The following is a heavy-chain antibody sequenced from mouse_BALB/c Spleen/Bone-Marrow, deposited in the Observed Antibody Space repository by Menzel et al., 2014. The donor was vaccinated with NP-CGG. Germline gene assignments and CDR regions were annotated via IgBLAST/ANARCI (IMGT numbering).Heavy chain of an antibody. D-gene: IGHD2-10*02. V-gene: IGHV1-37*01. CDR3: GRGAKKYDNYLDY. Sequence: EVKVVESGPELVKPGASVKISCKASGYSFTGYFMNWVKQSHGKSLEWIGRINPYNGETFYNQKLKGKATLTADKSSSTAHMEFLSLTSEDSAVYYCGRGAKKYDNYLDYWGQGTTLTVSS. J-gene: IGHJ2*01. CDR2: INPYNGET. CDR1: GYSFTGYF.